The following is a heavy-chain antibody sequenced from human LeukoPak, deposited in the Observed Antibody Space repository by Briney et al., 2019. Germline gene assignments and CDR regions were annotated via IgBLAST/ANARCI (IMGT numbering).Heavy chain of an antibody. CDR3: ARYCSSTSCYRGLDY. CDR1: GYTFTSYG. Sequence: ASVKVSCKASGYTFTSYGISWVRQAPGQGLEWMGWISAYYGNTNYAQKLQGRVTLTTDTSTSTAYMELRSLRSDDTAVYYCARYCSSTSCYRGLDYWGQGTLVTVSS. J-gene: IGHJ4*01. V-gene: IGHV1-18*01. CDR2: ISAYYGNT. D-gene: IGHD2-2*02.